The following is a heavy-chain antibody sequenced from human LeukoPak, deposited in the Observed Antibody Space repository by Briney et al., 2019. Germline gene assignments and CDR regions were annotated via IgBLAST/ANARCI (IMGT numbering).Heavy chain of an antibody. V-gene: IGHV3-30*04. CDR1: GFTFSSYA. D-gene: IGHD3-16*01. CDR2: ISYDGSTK. Sequence: GGSLRLSCAASGFTFSSYAIHWVRQAPGKGLEWVALISYDGSTKYSTDSVKGRFTISRDNSKNTLYLQMNSLRAEDTAVYYCARDFLHLGGWGQGTMVTVSS. CDR3: ARDFLHLGG. J-gene: IGHJ3*01.